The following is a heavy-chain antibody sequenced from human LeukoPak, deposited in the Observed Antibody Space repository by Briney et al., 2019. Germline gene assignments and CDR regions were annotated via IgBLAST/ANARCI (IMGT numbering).Heavy chain of an antibody. J-gene: IGHJ6*03. V-gene: IGHV4-39*07. D-gene: IGHD6-6*01. CDR1: GGSISSSSYY. Sequence: SGTLSLTCTVSGGSISSSSYYWGWIRQPPGKGLEWIGSIYYSGSTYYNPSLKSRVTISVDTSTNQFSLKLSSVTAADTAVYYCARVEYSSSSGYYFYMDVWGKGTTVTVSS. CDR3: ARVEYSSSSGYYFYMDV. CDR2: IYYSGST.